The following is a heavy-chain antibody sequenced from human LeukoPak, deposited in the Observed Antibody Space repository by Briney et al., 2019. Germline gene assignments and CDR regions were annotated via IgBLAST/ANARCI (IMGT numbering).Heavy chain of an antibody. J-gene: IGHJ4*02. V-gene: IGHV3-7*01. Sequence: GGSLRLSCAASGFTFSSYGMSWVRQAPGKGLEWVANIKQDGSEKYYVDSVKGRFTISRDNAKNSLYLQMNSLRAEDTAVYYCARDLASVTAFEYYFDYWGQGTLVTVSS. CDR1: GFTFSSYG. D-gene: IGHD3-3*01. CDR2: IKQDGSEK. CDR3: ARDLASVTAFEYYFDY.